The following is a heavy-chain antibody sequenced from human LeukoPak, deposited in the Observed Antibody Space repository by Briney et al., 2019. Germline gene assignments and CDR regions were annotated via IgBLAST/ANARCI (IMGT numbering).Heavy chain of an antibody. D-gene: IGHD3-10*01. V-gene: IGHV3-43*01. CDR2: ITWDGGST. CDR3: AKDFYYGSGSYLLDY. Sequence: GGSLRLSCAASGFTFDDYTMHWVRQAPGKGLEWVSLITWDGGSTYYADSVKGRFTISRDNSKNSLYLQMHSLRAEDTALYYCAKDFYYGSGSYLLDYWGQGTLVTVSS. CDR1: GFTFDDYT. J-gene: IGHJ4*02.